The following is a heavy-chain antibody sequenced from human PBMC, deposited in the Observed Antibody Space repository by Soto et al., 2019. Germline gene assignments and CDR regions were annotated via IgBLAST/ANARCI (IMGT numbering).Heavy chain of an antibody. CDR2: IWYDGSNK. V-gene: IGHV3-33*01. Sequence: GGSLRLSCAASGFTFSSYGMHWVRQAPGKGLEWVAVIWYDGSNKYYADSVKGRFTISRDNSKNTLYLQMNSLRAEDTAVYYCARGNYGDPWGYYGMDVWGQGTTVTVSS. D-gene: IGHD4-17*01. CDR1: GFTFSSYG. CDR3: ARGNYGDPWGYYGMDV. J-gene: IGHJ6*02.